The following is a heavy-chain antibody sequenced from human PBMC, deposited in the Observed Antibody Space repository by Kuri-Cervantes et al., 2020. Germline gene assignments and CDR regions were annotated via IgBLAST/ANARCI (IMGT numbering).Heavy chain of an antibody. CDR2: INHSGST. Sequence: SQTLSLTCAVYGGSFSGYYWSWIRQPPGKGLEWIGEINHSGSTNYNPSLKSRVTISVDTSKNQFSLKLSSVTAADTAVYYCASGGTMIVMGYWGQGTLVTVSS. J-gene: IGHJ4*02. D-gene: IGHD3-22*01. CDR1: GGSFSGYY. V-gene: IGHV4-34*01. CDR3: ASGGTMIVMGY.